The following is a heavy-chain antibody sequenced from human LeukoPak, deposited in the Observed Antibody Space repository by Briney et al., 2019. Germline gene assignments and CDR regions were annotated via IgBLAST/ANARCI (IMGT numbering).Heavy chain of an antibody. CDR3: ARYIVSYPHDAFDI. CDR2: INHSGSI. V-gene: IGHV4-34*01. Sequence: SETLSLTCAVYGGSFSGYYWSWNRQPPGKGLEWIGEINHSGSINYNPSLKSRVTISVDTSKNQFSLKLSSVTAADTAVYYCARYIVSYPHDAFDIWGQGTMVTVSS. CDR1: GGSFSGYY. D-gene: IGHD1-26*01. J-gene: IGHJ3*02.